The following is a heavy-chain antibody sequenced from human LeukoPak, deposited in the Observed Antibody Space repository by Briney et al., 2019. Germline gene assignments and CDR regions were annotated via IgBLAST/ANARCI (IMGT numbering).Heavy chain of an antibody. CDR2: IRYDGSNE. D-gene: IGHD3-22*01. Sequence: GGSLRLSCAASGFTFDDYGMSWVRHTPGKGLEWVAFIRYDGSNEYYADSVKGRFTISRDNSKNTLHLQMNSLRVEDTAVYYCARPMNEYDSSGFFHYWGQGTLVTVSS. CDR1: GFTFDDYG. V-gene: IGHV3-30*02. CDR3: ARPMNEYDSSGFFHY. J-gene: IGHJ4*02.